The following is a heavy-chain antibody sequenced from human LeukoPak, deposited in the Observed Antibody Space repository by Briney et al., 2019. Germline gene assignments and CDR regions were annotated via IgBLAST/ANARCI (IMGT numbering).Heavy chain of an antibody. V-gene: IGHV1-46*01. CDR2: INPSGGST. CDR1: GYTFTSYY. CDR3: ARSSYYDFWWDY. D-gene: IGHD3-3*01. Sequence: ASVKVSCTASGYTFTSYYMHWVRQAPGQGLEWMGIINPSGGSTSYAQKFQGRVTITADESTSTAYMELSSLRSEDTAVYYCARSSYYDFWWDYWGQGTLVTVSS. J-gene: IGHJ4*02.